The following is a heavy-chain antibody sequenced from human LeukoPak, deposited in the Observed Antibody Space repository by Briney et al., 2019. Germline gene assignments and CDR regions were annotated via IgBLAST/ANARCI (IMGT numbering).Heavy chain of an antibody. CDR3: ARVSRRITMIVVVTKSSDFDY. CDR2: ISAYNGNT. V-gene: IGHV1-18*01. J-gene: IGHJ4*02. Sequence: ASVKVSCKASGYTFTSYGISWVRQAPGQGLEWMGWISAYNGNTNYAQKLQGRVTMTTDTSTSTAYMELRSLRSDDTAVYYCARVSRRITMIVVVTKSSDFDYWGQGTLVTVSS. CDR1: GYTFTSYG. D-gene: IGHD3-22*01.